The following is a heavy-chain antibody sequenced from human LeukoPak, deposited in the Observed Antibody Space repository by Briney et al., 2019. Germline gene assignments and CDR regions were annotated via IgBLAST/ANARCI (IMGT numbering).Heavy chain of an antibody. V-gene: IGHV3-23*01. CDR3: AKGSIAARSPLGV. J-gene: IGHJ6*04. Sequence: PGGSLRLSCAASGFTFSNHGMNWVRQAPGKGLEWLSGVSPPGGGTYYADSVKGRFTISRDDSKNTLSLQMNSLRVEDTAVYYCAKGSIAARSPLGVWGKGTTVTVSS. D-gene: IGHD6-6*01. CDR2: VSPPGGGT. CDR1: GFTFSNHG.